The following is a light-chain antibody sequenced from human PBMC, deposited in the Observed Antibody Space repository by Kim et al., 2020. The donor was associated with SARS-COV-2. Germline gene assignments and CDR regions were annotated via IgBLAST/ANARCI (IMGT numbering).Light chain of an antibody. CDR3: QRYNNWPPIT. CDR1: QSVSSN. J-gene: IGKJ5*01. V-gene: IGKV3-15*01. CDR2: GAS. Sequence: EIVMTQSPATLSVSPEERATLSCRASQSVSSNLAWYQQKPGQAPRLLIYGASTRATGIPARFSGSGSGTEFTLTISSLQSEDFAVYYCQRYNNWPPITFGQGTRLEIK.